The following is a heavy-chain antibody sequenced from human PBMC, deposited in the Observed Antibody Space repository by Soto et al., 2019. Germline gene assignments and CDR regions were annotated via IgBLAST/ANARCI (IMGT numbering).Heavy chain of an antibody. J-gene: IGHJ6*02. V-gene: IGHV3-7*04. D-gene: IGHD3-10*01. Sequence: GGSLRLSCAASGFTSSSYRRSWVRQAPGKGLEWVANIKQDGSEKYYVDSVKGRFTISRDNAKNSLYLQMNSLRAEDTAVYYCARGRYYGSGSYYNYYYYGMDFWGQVTTVTVSS. CDR1: GFTSSSYR. CDR2: IKQDGSEK. CDR3: ARGRYYGSGSYYNYYYYGMDF.